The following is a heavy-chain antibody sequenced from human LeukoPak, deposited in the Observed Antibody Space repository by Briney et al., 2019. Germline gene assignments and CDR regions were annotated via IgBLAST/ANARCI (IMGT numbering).Heavy chain of an antibody. CDR1: GGSISSSSYS. Sequence: SETLSLTCTVSGGSISSSSYSWGWIRQPPGKGLEWIGSIYYSGSTYYNPSLKSRVTISVDTSKNQFSLKLSSVTAADTAVYYCARGGIAAGAFDIWGQGTMVTVSS. J-gene: IGHJ3*02. D-gene: IGHD6-13*01. V-gene: IGHV4-39*07. CDR3: ARGGIAAGAFDI. CDR2: IYYSGST.